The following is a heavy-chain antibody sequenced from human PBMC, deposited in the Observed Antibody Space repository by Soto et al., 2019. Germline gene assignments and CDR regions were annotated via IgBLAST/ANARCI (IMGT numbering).Heavy chain of an antibody. CDR1: GGSISSYY. CDR3: ARASHFDY. V-gene: IGHV4-59*01. CDR2: ISYNGNT. J-gene: IGHJ4*02. Sequence: SETLSLTCTVSGGSISSYYWSWIRQPPGKGLEWIGYISYNGNTNYNPSLKSRVTFSVDTSKNQFSLKLSSVTAADTAVYYCARASHFDYWGQGTLVTVSS.